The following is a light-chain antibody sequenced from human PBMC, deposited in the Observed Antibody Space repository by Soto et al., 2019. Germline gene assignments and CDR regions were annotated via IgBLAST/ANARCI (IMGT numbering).Light chain of an antibody. CDR2: DAS. V-gene: IGKV1-5*01. Sequence: DLQMTQSPSTVPASLGDRVTITCRASQSISNWLAWYQQKPGTAPNPLIYDASSLKSGVPARFSGSGSGTHFTFTISSLKTEDIGPYYCQQYDILPITCGRGTRLEIK. CDR3: QQYDILPIT. CDR1: QSISNW. J-gene: IGKJ5*01.